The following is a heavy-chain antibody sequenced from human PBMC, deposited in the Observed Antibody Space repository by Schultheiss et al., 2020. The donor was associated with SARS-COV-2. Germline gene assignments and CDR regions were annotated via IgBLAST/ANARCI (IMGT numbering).Heavy chain of an antibody. Sequence: SETLSLTCTVSGGSISSYYWSWIRQPPGKGLEWIGYIYYSGSTNYNPSLKSRVTISVDTSKNQFSLKLSSVTAADTAVYYCARDGATGQAAHYFDYWGQGTLVTVSS. V-gene: IGHV4-59*01. J-gene: IGHJ4*02. D-gene: IGHD1-26*01. CDR1: GGSISSYY. CDR3: ARDGATGQAAHYFDY. CDR2: IYYSGST.